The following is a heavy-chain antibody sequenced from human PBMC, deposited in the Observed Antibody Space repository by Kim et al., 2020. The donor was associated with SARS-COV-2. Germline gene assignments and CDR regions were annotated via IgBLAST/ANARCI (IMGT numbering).Heavy chain of an antibody. J-gene: IGHJ4*02. Sequence: HSGSTNYNPSLKSRVTISVDTSKNQFSLKLSSVTAADTAVYYCARGASDYWGQGTLVTVSS. CDR3: ARGASDY. V-gene: IGHV4-34*01. CDR2: HSGST.